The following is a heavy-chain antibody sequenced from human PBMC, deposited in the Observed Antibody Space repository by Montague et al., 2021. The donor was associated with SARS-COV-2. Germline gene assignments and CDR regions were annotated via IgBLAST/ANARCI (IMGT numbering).Heavy chain of an antibody. J-gene: IGHJ4*02. CDR3: ARYGSGKYHADYSGSYHLDY. D-gene: IGHD1-26*01. CDR1: GGSISSYY. CDR2: IYYSGST. V-gene: IGHV4-59*01. Sequence: SETLPLTCTVSGGSISSYYWSWIRQPPGKGLEWIGYIYYSGSTNYNPSLKSRVTISVDTSKNQFSLKLSSVTAADTAVYYCARYGSGKYHADYSGSYHLDYWGQGTLVTVS.